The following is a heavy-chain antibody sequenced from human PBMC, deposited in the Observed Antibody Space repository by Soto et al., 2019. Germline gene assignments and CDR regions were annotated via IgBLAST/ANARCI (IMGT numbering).Heavy chain of an antibody. Sequence: GSGPTLVNPTQTLTLTCTFSGFSLSTSGMCVSWIRQPPGKALEWLALIDWDDDKYYSTSLKTRLTSSKDTSKNQAVLTMTNMHPVDTATYYCARSGVDYVWRSLVYYFDYWGQGTLVTVSS. J-gene: IGHJ4*02. V-gene: IGHV2-70*01. CDR2: IDWDDDK. CDR3: ARSGVDYVWRSLVYYFDY. CDR1: GFSLSTSGMC. D-gene: IGHD3-16*01.